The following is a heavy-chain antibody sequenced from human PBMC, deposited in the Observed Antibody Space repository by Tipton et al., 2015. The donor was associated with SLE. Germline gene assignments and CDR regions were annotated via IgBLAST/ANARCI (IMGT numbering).Heavy chain of an antibody. Sequence: TLSLTCTVSGGSISSGSYYWSWIRQPAGKGLEWIGRIHTSGSTNYNPPLKSRVTISVDTSKNQFSLKLSSVTAADTAVYYCARDRNPYSSGWYYFDYWGQGTLVTVSS. CDR2: IHTSGST. D-gene: IGHD6-13*01. CDR3: ARDRNPYSSGWYYFDY. J-gene: IGHJ4*02. CDR1: GGSISSGSYY. V-gene: IGHV4-61*02.